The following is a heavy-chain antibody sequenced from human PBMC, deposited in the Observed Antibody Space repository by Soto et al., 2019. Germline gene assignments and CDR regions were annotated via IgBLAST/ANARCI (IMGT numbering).Heavy chain of an antibody. J-gene: IGHJ4*02. CDR3: VRSKGGYSYGTPFDY. D-gene: IGHD5-18*01. V-gene: IGHV3-9*01. Sequence: EVQLEESGGALVQPGRSLRLSWAASGFTFDDYATHVVRQVLGKSLEWVSSISWNSGNIGYADAVKGRFTTSRDNAKNSHYLQMNSLRPEDTALYYCVRSKGGYSYGTPFDYWGQGTLVTVPS. CDR1: GFTFDDYA. CDR2: ISWNSGNI.